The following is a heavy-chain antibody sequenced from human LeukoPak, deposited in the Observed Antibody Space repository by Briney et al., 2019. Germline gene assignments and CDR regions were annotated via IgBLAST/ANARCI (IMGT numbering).Heavy chain of an antibody. CDR2: ISSSSSCI. CDR1: GFTFSSYS. J-gene: IGHJ3*02. V-gene: IGHV3-21*01. Sequence: PGGSLRLSCAASGFTFSSYSMTWVRQAPGKGLEWVSSISSSSSCIYYADSVKGRFTISRDNAKNSLYLQMNSLRAEDTAVYYCARGIVEMATTYAFDIWGQGTMVTVSS. D-gene: IGHD5-24*01. CDR3: ARGIVEMATTYAFDI.